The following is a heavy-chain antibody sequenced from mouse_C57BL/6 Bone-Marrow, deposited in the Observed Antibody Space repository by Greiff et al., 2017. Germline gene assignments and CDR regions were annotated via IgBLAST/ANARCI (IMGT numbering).Heavy chain of an antibody. J-gene: IGHJ2*01. D-gene: IGHD2-4*01. CDR3: AKGGDCRDDYALAY. V-gene: IGHV2-5*01. CDR1: GFSLTSYG. Sequence: VKLQQSGPGLVQPSQSLSITCTVSGFSLTSYGVHWVRQSPGKGLEWLGVIWRGGSTDYNAAFMSRLSITKDNSKSQVFFKMNSLQADDTAIYYCAKGGDCRDDYALAYWGQGTTLPVAS. CDR2: IWRGGST.